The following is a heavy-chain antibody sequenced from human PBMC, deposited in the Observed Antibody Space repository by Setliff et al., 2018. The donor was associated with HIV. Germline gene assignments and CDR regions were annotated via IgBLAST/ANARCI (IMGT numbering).Heavy chain of an antibody. CDR3: VRHRGQLLRWAFDS. J-gene: IGHJ4*02. Sequence: SETLSLTCTVSGDSISSSYWSWIRQPPGKGLEWIGYIHHSGSTNYNPSHRSRLTLSLDTSRSRLSLRAASLTAADTAIYYCVRHRGQLLRWAFDSWGQGVLVTVSS. CDR1: GDSISSSY. V-gene: IGHV4-59*08. CDR2: IHHSGST. D-gene: IGHD3-10*01.